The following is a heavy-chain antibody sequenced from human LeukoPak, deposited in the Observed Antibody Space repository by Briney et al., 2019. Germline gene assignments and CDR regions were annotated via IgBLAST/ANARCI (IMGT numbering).Heavy chain of an antibody. CDR1: GYTFTSYG. D-gene: IGHD1-1*01. CDR2: MNPNSGNT. V-gene: IGHV1-8*01. CDR3: ARGRYAKTQGPRARDYYMDV. J-gene: IGHJ6*03. Sequence: ASVKVSCKASGYTFTSYGISWVRQAPGQGLEWMGWMNPNSGNTGYAQKFQGRVTMTRNTSISTAYMELSSLRSEDTAVYYCARGRYAKTQGPRARDYYMDVWGKGTTVTVSS.